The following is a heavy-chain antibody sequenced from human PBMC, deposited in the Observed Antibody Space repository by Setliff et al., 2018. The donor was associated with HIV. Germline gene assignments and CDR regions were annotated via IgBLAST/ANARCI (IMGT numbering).Heavy chain of an antibody. J-gene: IGHJ4*02. CDR2: TQYDGSDK. CDR1: GFTFSTYS. D-gene: IGHD3-9*01. V-gene: IGHV3-33*05. CDR3: ARGGDLSAAFYDILTGHDWDY. Sequence: LRLSCAASGFTFSTYSLHWVRQAPGKGLEWVAFTQYDGSDKYYADSVKGRFTISRDNSKNTLYRQMNSLRAGDTAVYYCARGGDLSAAFYDILTGHDWDYWGQGTLVTVSS.